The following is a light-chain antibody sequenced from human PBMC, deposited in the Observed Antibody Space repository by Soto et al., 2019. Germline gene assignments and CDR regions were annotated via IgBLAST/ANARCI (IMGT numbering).Light chain of an antibody. CDR3: QQYNNWPRT. CDR2: GAS. CDR1: QSVSSN. Sequence: EIVMTQSPATLSVSPGERATLSCRASQSVSSNLAWYQQKPGQAPRLLIYGASTRATGIRARFSGSGSGTEFTLTISSLQSGDFAVYYCQQYNNWPRTFGQGTKVQI. J-gene: IGKJ1*01. V-gene: IGKV3-15*01.